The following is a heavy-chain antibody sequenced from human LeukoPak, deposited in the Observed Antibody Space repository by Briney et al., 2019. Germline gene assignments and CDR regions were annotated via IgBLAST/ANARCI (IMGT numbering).Heavy chain of an antibody. J-gene: IGHJ6*03. CDR3: AKGNAYSDYYMDV. CDR1: GGTFSSYA. V-gene: IGHV1-69*06. D-gene: IGHD1-1*01. Sequence: SVTVSCKASGGTFSSYAISWVRQAPGQGLEWMGGIIPIFGTANYAQKFQGRVTITADKSTSTAYMELSSLRTEDTALYYCAKGNAYSDYYMDVWGKGTTVTVSS. CDR2: IIPIFGTA.